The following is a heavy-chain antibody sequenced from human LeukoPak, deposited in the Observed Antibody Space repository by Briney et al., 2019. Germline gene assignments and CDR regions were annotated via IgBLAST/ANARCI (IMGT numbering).Heavy chain of an antibody. Sequence: ASVKVSCKASGYTFTSYGISWVRQAPGQGLEWMGWISAYNGNTNYAQKLQGRVTMTTDTSTSTAYMELRSLRSDDTAVCYCARDLTVVPAAYFDYWGQGTLVTVSS. CDR3: ARDLTVVPAAYFDY. D-gene: IGHD2-2*01. CDR2: ISAYNGNT. V-gene: IGHV1-18*01. J-gene: IGHJ4*02. CDR1: GYTFTSYG.